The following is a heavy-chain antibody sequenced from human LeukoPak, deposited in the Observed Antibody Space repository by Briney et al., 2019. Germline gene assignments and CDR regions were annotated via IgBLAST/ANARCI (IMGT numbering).Heavy chain of an antibody. D-gene: IGHD6-19*01. CDR1: GGSISSSSYY. Sequence: SETLSLTCTVSGGSISSSSYYWGWIRQPPGKGLEWIGSISYGGSSYYNPSPKSRVTMSVDTSKNQFSLKLSSMTAADTAVYYCARQVAVAGKAGLDYWGQGTLVTVSS. CDR3: ARQVAVAGKAGLDY. J-gene: IGHJ4*02. V-gene: IGHV4-39*07. CDR2: ISYGGSS.